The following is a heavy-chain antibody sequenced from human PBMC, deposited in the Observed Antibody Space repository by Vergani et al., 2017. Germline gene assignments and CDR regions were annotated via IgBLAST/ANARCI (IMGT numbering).Heavy chain of an antibody. D-gene: IGHD1-1*01. CDR1: GFPFSDYG. Sequence: QVQLVESGGGEVQPGRSLRLSCSAAGFPFSDYGVHWVRQAPGKGLEWVSVISYDGNKKNYADSVKGRFTISRDNSKYTLYLEMNAMRAEDTAVYYCARDFLTRVTTLDYYYMGVWGKGTTVTVSS. CDR3: ARDFLTRVTTLDYYYMGV. J-gene: IGHJ6*03. CDR2: ISYDGNKK. V-gene: IGHV3-30*03.